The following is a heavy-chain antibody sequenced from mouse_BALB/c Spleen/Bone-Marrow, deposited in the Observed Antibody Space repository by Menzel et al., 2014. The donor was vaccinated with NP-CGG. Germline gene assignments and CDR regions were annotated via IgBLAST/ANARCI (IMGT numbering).Heavy chain of an antibody. CDR1: GFSLXSYG. D-gene: IGHD2-3*01. J-gene: IGHJ3*01. CDR3: ATDGYYVRFAY. CDR2: IRSGGST. Sequence: VQLVESGPGLVQPSQSLPITCTVSGFSLXSYGVHWVRQSPGKGLEWLGGIRSGGSTDYNAAFISRLSISKDNSKSQVFFKMNSLQANDTAIYYCATDGYYVRFAYWGQGTLVTVSA. V-gene: IGHV2-2*02.